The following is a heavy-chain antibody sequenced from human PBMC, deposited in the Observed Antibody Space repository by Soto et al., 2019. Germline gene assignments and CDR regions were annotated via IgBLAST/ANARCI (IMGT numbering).Heavy chain of an antibody. CDR3: ARGPSDIVVVPAAPGSHYYYYYMDV. CDR2: IIPILGIA. CDR1: GGTFSSYT. J-gene: IGHJ6*03. Sequence: SVKVSCKASGGTFSSYTISWVRQAPGQGLEWMGRIIPILGIANYAQKFQGRVTITADKSTSTAYMELSSLRSEDTAVYYCARGPSDIVVVPAAPGSHYYYYYMDVWGKGTTVTVSS. V-gene: IGHV1-69*02. D-gene: IGHD2-2*01.